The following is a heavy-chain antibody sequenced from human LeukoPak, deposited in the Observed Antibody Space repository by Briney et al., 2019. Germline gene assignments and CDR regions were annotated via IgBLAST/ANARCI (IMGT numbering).Heavy chain of an antibody. V-gene: IGHV4-61*02. Sequence: SETLSLTCAVSGASISIDSSYWSWIRQPAGKGLEWIGRIYTSGTTNYNPSLMSRVTMSLDTSKNQFSLKLSSVTAADTAVYYCARGEYGANPHFDNWGQGTLVTVSS. CDR2: IYTSGTT. D-gene: IGHD4-23*01. CDR3: ARGEYGANPHFDN. J-gene: IGHJ4*02. CDR1: GASISIDSSY.